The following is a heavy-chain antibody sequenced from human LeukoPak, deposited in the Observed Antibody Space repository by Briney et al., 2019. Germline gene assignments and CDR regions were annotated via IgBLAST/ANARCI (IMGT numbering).Heavy chain of an antibody. D-gene: IGHD3-3*01. Sequence: ASVKVSCKASGYTFTGYYMHWVRQATGQGLEWMGWMNPNSGNTGYAQKFQGRVTMTRNTSISTAYMELSSLRSEDTAVYYCARGRRITIFGVVPGYYGMDVWGQGTTVTVSS. V-gene: IGHV1-8*02. CDR3: ARGRRITIFGVVPGYYGMDV. J-gene: IGHJ6*02. CDR1: GYTFTGYY. CDR2: MNPNSGNT.